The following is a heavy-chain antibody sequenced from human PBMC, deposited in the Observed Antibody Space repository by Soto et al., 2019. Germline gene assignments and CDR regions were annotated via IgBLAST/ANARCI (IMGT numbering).Heavy chain of an antibody. J-gene: IGHJ5*02. CDR3: ARTDYGTAYFDP. CDR2: IFYSGTA. CDR1: GDSISRGNHY. D-gene: IGHD3-10*01. V-gene: IGHV4-30-4*01. Sequence: SLTCTVSGDSISRGNHYWSWIRQPPGKGLEWIGYIFYSGTAYYNPSLKSRLTISVDTSKNQFSLKLSSVTAADTAVYYCARTDYGTAYFDPWGQGSLVTVSS.